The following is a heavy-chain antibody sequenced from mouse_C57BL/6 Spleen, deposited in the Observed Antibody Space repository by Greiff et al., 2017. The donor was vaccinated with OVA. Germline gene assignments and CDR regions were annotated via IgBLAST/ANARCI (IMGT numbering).Heavy chain of an antibody. D-gene: IGHD2-4*01. CDR2: ISSGGSYN. CDR1: GFTFSSYG. J-gene: IGHJ2*01. Sequence: EVKLVESGGDLVKPGGSLKLSCAASGFTFSSYGMSWVRQTPDKRLEWVATISSGGSYNYSPDSVKGRFTISRDNAKNTLYLLRSSLKSEDTAMYYCARHEGLPYYFDYWGQGTTLTVSS. V-gene: IGHV5-6*01. CDR3: ARHEGLPYYFDY.